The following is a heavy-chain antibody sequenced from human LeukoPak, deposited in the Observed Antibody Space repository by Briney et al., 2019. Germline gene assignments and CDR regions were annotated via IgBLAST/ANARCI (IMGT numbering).Heavy chain of an antibody. CDR3: AKDVSEKMSNSGDAFDI. CDR2: ISGSGGST. V-gene: IGHV3-23*01. CDR1: GFTFSSYA. J-gene: IGHJ3*02. D-gene: IGHD4-23*01. Sequence: GGSLRLSCAASGFTFSSYAMSWVRQAPGKGLEWVSAISGSGGSTYYADSVKGRFTISRDNSKNTLYLQMNSLRAEDTAVYYCAKDVSEKMSNSGDAFDIWGQGTMVTVSS.